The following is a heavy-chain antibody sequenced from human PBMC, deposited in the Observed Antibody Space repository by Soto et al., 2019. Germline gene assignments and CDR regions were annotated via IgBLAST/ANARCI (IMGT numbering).Heavy chain of an antibody. Sequence: LTCAVSGYSISSGYYWGWIRQPPGKGLEWIGSIYHSGSTYYNPSLKSRVTISVDTSKNQFSLKLSSVTAADTAVCYCARVVISIVDIVATTGFDYCGQGTLFTVYS. V-gene: IGHV4-38-2*01. CDR2: IYHSGST. CDR1: GYSISSGYY. D-gene: IGHD5-12*01. J-gene: IGHJ4*02. CDR3: ARVVISIVDIVATTGFDY.